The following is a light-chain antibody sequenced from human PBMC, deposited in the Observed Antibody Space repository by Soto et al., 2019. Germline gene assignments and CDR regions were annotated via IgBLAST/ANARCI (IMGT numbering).Light chain of an antibody. J-gene: IGKJ2*01. CDR2: GAS. Sequence: EIVMTQSPATLSVSPGERATLSCRASQSVSSNLAWYQQKPGQAPRLLIYGASARATGIPARFSGSGSGSGTEFTLTISSLQSEDSAVYYCQQYNNWLETFDQGTKLEIK. CDR3: QQYNNWLET. V-gene: IGKV3-15*01. CDR1: QSVSSN.